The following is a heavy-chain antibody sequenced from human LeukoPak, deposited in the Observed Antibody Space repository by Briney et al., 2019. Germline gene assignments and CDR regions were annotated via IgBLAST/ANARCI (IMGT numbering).Heavy chain of an antibody. V-gene: IGHV4-61*02. J-gene: IGHJ4*02. CDR1: GGSISSGSYY. CDR3: ARVQLLSPLYYFDY. CDR2: IYTSGST. Sequence: SQTLSLTCTVSGGSISSGSYYWSWIRQPAGKGLEWIGRIYTSGSTNYNPSLKSRVTISVDTSKNQFSLKLSSVTAADTAVYYCARVQLLSPLYYFDYWGQGTLVTVSS. D-gene: IGHD2-2*01.